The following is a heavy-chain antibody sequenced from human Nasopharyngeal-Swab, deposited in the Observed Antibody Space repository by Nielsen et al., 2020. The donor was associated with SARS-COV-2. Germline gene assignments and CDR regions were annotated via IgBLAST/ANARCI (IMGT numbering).Heavy chain of an antibody. CDR3: ARNSGSSSFFAY. CDR2: IFYTGTT. Sequence: GSLRLSCAVSGVVISSSDWLSLVRQPPGKGLEWIGEIFYTGTTNYNPSLRSRVTLSVDRSSNQFSLKLSSVTAADTAIYYCARNSGSSSFFAYWGQGSLVTVSS. D-gene: IGHD1-26*01. V-gene: IGHV4-4*02. J-gene: IGHJ4*02. CDR1: GVVISSSDW.